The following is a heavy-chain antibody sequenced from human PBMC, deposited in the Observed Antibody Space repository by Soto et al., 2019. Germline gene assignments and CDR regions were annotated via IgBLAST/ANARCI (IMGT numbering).Heavy chain of an antibody. Sequence: QVQLVQSGAEVKKPGSSVKVSCKASGGTFSSYTISWVRQAPGQGLEWMGRITPILGIANYAQKFQGRVTITADKSTSTAYMELSSLRSEDTAVYYCARGLEMAPFAFDIWGQGTMVTVSS. CDR1: GGTFSSYT. J-gene: IGHJ3*02. CDR3: ARGLEMAPFAFDI. CDR2: ITPILGIA. D-gene: IGHD5-12*01. V-gene: IGHV1-69*02.